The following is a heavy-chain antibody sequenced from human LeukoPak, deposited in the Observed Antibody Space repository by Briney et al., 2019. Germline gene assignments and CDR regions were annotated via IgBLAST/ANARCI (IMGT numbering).Heavy chain of an antibody. CDR2: IIPIFGTA. D-gene: IGHD6-13*01. V-gene: IGHV1-69*05. J-gene: IGHJ6*03. CDR3: ARDPNMYSGSWPYYYYMDV. CDR1: GGTFSSYA. Sequence: SVKVSCKASGGTFSSYAISWVRQAPGQGLEWMGGIIPIFGTANYAQKFQGRVTITTDESTSTAYMELSSLRSEDTAVYYCARDPNMYSGSWPYYYYMDVWGKGTTVTVSS.